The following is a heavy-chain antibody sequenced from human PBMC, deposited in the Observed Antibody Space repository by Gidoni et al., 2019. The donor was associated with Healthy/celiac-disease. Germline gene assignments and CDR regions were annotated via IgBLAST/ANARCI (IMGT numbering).Heavy chain of an antibody. J-gene: IGHJ5*02. CDR3: ARVLYAHDYAAAAGYRGWFDP. V-gene: IGHV4-59*01. CDR1: GGSLSSYY. D-gene: IGHD6-13*01. Sequence: QVQLQESGPGLVKPSETLSLTCTVSGGSLSSYYWSWIRQPPGKGLEWIGYIYYSGSTNYNPSLKSRVTISVDTSKNQFSLKLSSVTAADTAVYYCARVLYAHDYAAAAGYRGWFDPWGQGTLVTVSS. CDR2: IYYSGST.